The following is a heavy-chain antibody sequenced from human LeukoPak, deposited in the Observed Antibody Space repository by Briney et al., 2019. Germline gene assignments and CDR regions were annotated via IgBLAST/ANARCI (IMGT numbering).Heavy chain of an antibody. D-gene: IGHD1-26*01. Sequence: PWASVKVSCKASGYTFTGYYMHWVRQAPGQGLEWMGWINPNSGDTNYAQKFQGRVTITRDTSISTAYMELSRLRSDDTAVYYCVRDHNGMSLSLDYWGQGTLVTVSS. CDR1: GYTFTGYY. CDR3: VRDHNGMSLSLDY. J-gene: IGHJ4*02. CDR2: INPNSGDT. V-gene: IGHV1-2*02.